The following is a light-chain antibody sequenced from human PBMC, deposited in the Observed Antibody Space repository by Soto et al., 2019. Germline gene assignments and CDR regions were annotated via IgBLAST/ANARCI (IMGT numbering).Light chain of an antibody. CDR3: QQYNTYPWT. V-gene: IGKV1-5*03. Sequence: DIQMTQSLSTLSAFVGDRVTFTCRASQSLNSKLAWYQQKPGKAPKLLVYRASTLEIGVPSRFSGSGSGTEFTLTITSLQPDDFAIYYCQQYNTYPWTFAQGTKVEIK. J-gene: IGKJ1*01. CDR1: QSLNSK. CDR2: RAS.